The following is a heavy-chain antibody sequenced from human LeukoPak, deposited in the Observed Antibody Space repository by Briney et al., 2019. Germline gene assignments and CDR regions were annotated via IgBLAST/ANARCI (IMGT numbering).Heavy chain of an antibody. V-gene: IGHV3-53*05. CDR3: SSTISYYDSSGYYYVYLDY. CDR2: FYSGGST. CDR1: GFTVSSNY. D-gene: IGHD3-22*01. J-gene: IGHJ4*02. Sequence: GGSLRLSCAASGFTVSSNYMSWVRQAPGKGLEWVSVFYSGGSTYYADSVKGRFTISRDNSKNTLYLQMNGLRAEDTAVYYCSSTISYYDSSGYYYVYLDYWGQGTLVTVSS.